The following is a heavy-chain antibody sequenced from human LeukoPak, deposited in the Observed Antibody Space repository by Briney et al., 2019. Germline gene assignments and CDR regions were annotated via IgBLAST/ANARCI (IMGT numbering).Heavy chain of an antibody. D-gene: IGHD6-13*01. J-gene: IGHJ4*02. CDR3: ARVKYSSRWYYFDY. Sequence: GGSLRLSCAASGFTFSSYAMHWVRQAPGKGLEWVSVIYSGGSTYYADSVKGRFTISRDNSKNTLYLQMNSLRAEDTAVYYCARVKYSSRWYYFDYWGQGTLVTVSS. V-gene: IGHV3-53*01. CDR1: GFTFSSYA. CDR2: IYSGGST.